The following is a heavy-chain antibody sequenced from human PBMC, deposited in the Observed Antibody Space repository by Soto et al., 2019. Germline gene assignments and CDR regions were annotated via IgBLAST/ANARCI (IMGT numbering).Heavy chain of an antibody. Sequence: EVQLVESGGGLVQPGRSLRLSCAASGFTFDDYAMHWVRQAPGKGLEWVSGISWNSGSIGYAGSVKGRFTISRDNAKNSLYLQMNSLRAEDTALYYCAKDMVGWYYYGSGNYCYYYYMDVWGKGTTVTVSS. CDR2: ISWNSGSI. D-gene: IGHD3-10*01. V-gene: IGHV3-9*01. J-gene: IGHJ6*03. CDR1: GFTFDDYA. CDR3: AKDMVGWYYYGSGNYCYYYYMDV.